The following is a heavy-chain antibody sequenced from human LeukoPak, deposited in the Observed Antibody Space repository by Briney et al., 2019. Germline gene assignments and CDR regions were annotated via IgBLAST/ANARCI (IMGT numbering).Heavy chain of an antibody. CDR3: ARTGGMVYAPYYYYYYMDV. CDR1: GYTFTDYY. V-gene: IGHV1-2*02. CDR2: INPNSGGT. J-gene: IGHJ6*03. Sequence: GASVKVSCKASGYTFTDYYMHWVRQAPGQGLEWMGWINPNSGGTVYAQKFQGRVTMTRDTSISTAYMELSSLRSEDTAVYYCARTGGMVYAPYYYYYYMDVWGKGTTVTVSS. D-gene: IGHD2-8*01.